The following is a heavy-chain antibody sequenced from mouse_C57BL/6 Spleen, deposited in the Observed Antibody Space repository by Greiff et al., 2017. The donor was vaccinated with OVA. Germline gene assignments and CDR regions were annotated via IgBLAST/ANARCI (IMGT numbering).Heavy chain of an antibody. V-gene: IGHV1-81*01. CDR3: ARLRDSSGPYFDY. J-gene: IGHJ2*01. CDR1: GYTFTSYG. Sequence: LQESGAELARPGASVKLSCKASGYTFTSYGISWVKQRTGQGLEWIGEIYPRSGNTYYNEKFKGKATLTADKSSSTAYMELRSLTSEDSAVYVCARLRDSSGPYFDYWGQGTTLTVSS. D-gene: IGHD3-2*02. CDR2: IYPRSGNT.